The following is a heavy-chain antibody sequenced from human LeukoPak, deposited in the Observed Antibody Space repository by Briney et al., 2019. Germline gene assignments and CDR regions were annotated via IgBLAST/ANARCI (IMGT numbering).Heavy chain of an antibody. V-gene: IGHV3-30*18. J-gene: IGHJ4*02. CDR3: AKDGYSYGYPLDY. Sequence: PGGSLRLSCAASGFTFRNYVIHWVRQAPGKGLEWVAVTSSDLNVKLYADSVKGRFTISRDNSKNTLYLQMNSLRAEDTAVHYCAKDGYSYGYPLDYWGQGTLVTVSS. D-gene: IGHD5-18*01. CDR1: GFTFRNYV. CDR2: TSSDLNVK.